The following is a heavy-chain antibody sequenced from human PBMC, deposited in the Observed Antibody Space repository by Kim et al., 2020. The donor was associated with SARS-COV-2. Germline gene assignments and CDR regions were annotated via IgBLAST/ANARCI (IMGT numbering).Heavy chain of an antibody. Sequence: GRFTISRDNSKNTLYLQMNSLRAEDTAVYYCAKGNYYDSSGYYETAHDYWGQGTLVTVSS. J-gene: IGHJ4*02. CDR3: AKGNYYDSSGYYETAHDY. V-gene: IGHV3-23*01. D-gene: IGHD3-22*01.